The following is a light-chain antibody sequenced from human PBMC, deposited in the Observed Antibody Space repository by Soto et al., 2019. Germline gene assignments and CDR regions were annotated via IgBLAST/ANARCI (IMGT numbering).Light chain of an antibody. CDR2: SAS. CDR3: QQSNSMPWT. V-gene: IGKV1-39*01. J-gene: IGKJ1*01. CDR1: RTISTY. Sequence: DIQMAQSPSSLSAFVGDRVTITCRASRTISTYLNWYQKKPGRAPRLLIHSASSLQSGIPSRFTGSGSGTEFTLTNSGLQPEDFATYYCQQSNSMPWTFGPGTEV.